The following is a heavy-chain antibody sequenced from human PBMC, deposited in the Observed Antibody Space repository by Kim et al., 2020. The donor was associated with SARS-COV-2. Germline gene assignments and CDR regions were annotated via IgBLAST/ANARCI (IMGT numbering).Heavy chain of an antibody. Sequence: DNTAYAQKFQGRFNMTRDTSTSTVYMELSSLTSEDTAVYYCAREVDAPDFWGQGTLVIVSS. D-gene: IGHD5-12*01. CDR2: DNT. V-gene: IGHV1-46*01. CDR3: AREVDAPDF. J-gene: IGHJ4*02.